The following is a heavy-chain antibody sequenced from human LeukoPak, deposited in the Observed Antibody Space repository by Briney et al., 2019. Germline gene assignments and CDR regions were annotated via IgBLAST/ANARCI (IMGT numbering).Heavy chain of an antibody. Sequence: ASVKVSCKASGYTFTDYYIHWVRQAPGQGLEWMGIINPSGGSTTYAQKFQGRVTMTRDTSTSTVYMELTSLRSEDTAVYYCAKGRSDFFAYYYYLDVWGKGTTVTVSS. CDR2: INPSGGST. CDR3: AKGRSDFFAYYYYLDV. D-gene: IGHD2-21*02. CDR1: GYTFTDYY. V-gene: IGHV1-46*03. J-gene: IGHJ6*03.